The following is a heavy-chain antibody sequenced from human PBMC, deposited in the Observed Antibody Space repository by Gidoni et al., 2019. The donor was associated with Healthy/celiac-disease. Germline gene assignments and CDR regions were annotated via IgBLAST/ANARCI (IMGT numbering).Heavy chain of an antibody. J-gene: IGHJ4*02. CDR3: ARAQVGATTMGY. V-gene: IGHV1-3*01. CDR1: GYTFTSYA. Sequence: QVQLVQSGAEVKKPGASVKVSCKASGYTFTSYAMHWVRQAPGQRLEWMGWINAGNGNTKYSQKFQGRVTITRDTSASTAYMELSSLRSEDTAVYYCARAQVGATTMGYWGQGTLVTVSS. CDR2: INAGNGNT. D-gene: IGHD1-26*01.